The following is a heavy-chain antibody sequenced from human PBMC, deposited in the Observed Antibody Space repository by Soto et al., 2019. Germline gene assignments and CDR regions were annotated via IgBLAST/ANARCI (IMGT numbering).Heavy chain of an antibody. CDR2: IYYSGST. CDR1: GGSISSSSYY. V-gene: IGHV4-39*01. J-gene: IGHJ6*02. CDR3: ARTISTVTTVYYYYGMDV. D-gene: IGHD4-4*01. Sequence: QLQLQESGPGLVKPSETLSLTCTVSGGSISSSSYYWGWIRQPPGKGREWIGSIYYSGSTYYNPSLKSRVTISVDTSKNQFSLKLSSVTAADTAVYYCARTISTVTTVYYYYGMDVWGQGTTVTVSS.